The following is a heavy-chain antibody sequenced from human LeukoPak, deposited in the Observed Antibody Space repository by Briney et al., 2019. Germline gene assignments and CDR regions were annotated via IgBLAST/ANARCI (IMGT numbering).Heavy chain of an antibody. CDR3: AKPDGDYVGQLDAFDI. CDR2: ISGSGHNT. Sequence: ETLSLTCTVSGGSISSYYWSWIRQPPGKGLEWVSAISGSGHNTYYADSVKGRFTISRDNSKNTLYLQMNSLRAEDTAVFYCAKPDGDYVGQLDAFDIWGQGTMVTVSS. D-gene: IGHD4-17*01. CDR1: GGSISSYY. J-gene: IGHJ3*02. V-gene: IGHV3-23*01.